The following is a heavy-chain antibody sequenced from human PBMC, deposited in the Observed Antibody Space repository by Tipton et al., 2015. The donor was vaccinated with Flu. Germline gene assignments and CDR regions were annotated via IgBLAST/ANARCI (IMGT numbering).Heavy chain of an antibody. CDR3: ARLTYYYGSGTSDC. D-gene: IGHD3-10*01. Sequence: LRLSCTVSGASVSSGSFDWCWIRQPPGKGLEWIGSMSHSGRTYYNPSLKSRVTISADTWKTQFSLKLGSVTAADTAVYYCARLTYYYGSGTSDCWGQGTLLTVSS. CDR2: MSHSGRT. V-gene: IGHV4-39*07. J-gene: IGHJ4*02. CDR1: GASVSSGSFD.